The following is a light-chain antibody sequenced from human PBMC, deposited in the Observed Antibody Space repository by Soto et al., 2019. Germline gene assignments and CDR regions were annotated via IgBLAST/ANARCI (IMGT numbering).Light chain of an antibody. J-gene: IGLJ1*01. CDR1: SSDVGAYKY. CDR3: SAFTGTTTLDV. CDR2: GVS. Sequence: QSALTQPASVSGSPGQSITISCTGTSSDVGAYKYVSWYQQHPGKVPKLSIYGVSNRPSGVSYRFSGSKSGNTAFLTISGLQPEDEADYYCSAFTGTTTLDVFGTGTKVTVL. V-gene: IGLV2-14*03.